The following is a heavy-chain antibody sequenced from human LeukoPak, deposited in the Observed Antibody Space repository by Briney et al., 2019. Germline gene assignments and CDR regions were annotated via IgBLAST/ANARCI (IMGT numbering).Heavy chain of an antibody. D-gene: IGHD1-26*01. J-gene: IGHJ4*02. CDR3: AKEGIKESPREFDY. V-gene: IGHV3-23*01. CDR1: GFTFSNYG. CDR2: ISGNSDTT. Sequence: GGSLRLSCAASGFTFSNYGMNWVRQAPGKGLEWVSVISGNSDTTYYADSVKGRFTISRDNSKNTLYLQMNSLRVEDTAVYYCAKEGIKESPREFDYWGQGSLVTVPS.